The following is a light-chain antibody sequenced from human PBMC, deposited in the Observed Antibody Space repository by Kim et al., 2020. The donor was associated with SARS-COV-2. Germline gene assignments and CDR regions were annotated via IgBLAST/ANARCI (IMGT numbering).Light chain of an antibody. J-gene: IGKJ1*01. CDR1: QGINTY. Sequence: ASVGARVTITGRASQGINTYLAWYQQKPGKVPKLLIYGASALHSGVPSRFSGSGSGTDFTLTISSLQPEDVATYYCQKYNSAPWTFGQGTKVDIK. CDR3: QKYNSAPWT. V-gene: IGKV1-27*01. CDR2: GAS.